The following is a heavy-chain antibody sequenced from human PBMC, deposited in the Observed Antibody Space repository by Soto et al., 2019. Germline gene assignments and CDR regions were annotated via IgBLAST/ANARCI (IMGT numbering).Heavy chain of an antibody. D-gene: IGHD3-3*01. Sequence: EVQLLESGGGLVQPGGSLRLSCAASGFTFSSYAMSWVRQAPGKGLEWVSAISGSGGSTYYADSVKGRFTISRDNSKNTLYLQMISLRAEDTAVYYCAKLPYYDFWSGYPHYYYYYMDVWGKGTTVTVSS. J-gene: IGHJ6*03. CDR2: ISGSGGST. CDR3: AKLPYYDFWSGYPHYYYYYMDV. CDR1: GFTFSSYA. V-gene: IGHV3-23*01.